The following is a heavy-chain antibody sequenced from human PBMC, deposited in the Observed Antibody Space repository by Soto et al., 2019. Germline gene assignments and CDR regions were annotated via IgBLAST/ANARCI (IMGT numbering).Heavy chain of an antibody. CDR3: ARHRIAVAGPLDY. V-gene: IGHV4-39*01. CDR1: GGAIRNSIYY. D-gene: IGHD6-19*01. Sequence: TLSLTCTVSGGAIRNSIYYWGWIRQPPGKGLEWIGTIYYDGSVAYSPSLKSRVTLSVDTSRNHFSVKINSVTAADTAVYFCARHRIAVAGPLDYWGQGTLVTVSS. J-gene: IGHJ4*02. CDR2: IYYDGSV.